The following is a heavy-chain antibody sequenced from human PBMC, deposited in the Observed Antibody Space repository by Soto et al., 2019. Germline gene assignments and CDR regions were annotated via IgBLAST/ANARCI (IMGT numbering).Heavy chain of an antibody. J-gene: IGHJ3*02. CDR3: AHGIATLPVFAFDI. CDR1: GFSLSTSGVG. V-gene: IGHV2-5*01. CDR2: IYWSGDE. Sequence: QGTLKESGPTLVKPTQTLTLTCSFSGFSLSTSGVGVGWIRQSPGKAPEWLALIYWSGDEHYRPSLKSRLSILKDTSKNHVVLIMTDMDPVDTATYYCAHGIATLPVFAFDIWGQGTMVTVSS. D-gene: IGHD6-6*01.